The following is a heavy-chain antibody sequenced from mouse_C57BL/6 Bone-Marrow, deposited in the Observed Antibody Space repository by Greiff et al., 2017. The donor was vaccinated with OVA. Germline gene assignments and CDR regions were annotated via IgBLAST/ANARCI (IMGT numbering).Heavy chain of an antibody. Sequence: EVKVVESGGGLVKPGGSLKLSCAASGFTFSSYAMSWVRQTPEKRLEWVATISDGGSYTYYPDNVKGRFTISRDNAKNNLYLQMSHLKSEDTAMYYCARGSSSPPYFDYWGQGTTLTVSS. CDR3: ARGSSSPPYFDY. V-gene: IGHV5-4*03. CDR1: GFTFSSYA. D-gene: IGHD1-1*01. CDR2: ISDGGSYT. J-gene: IGHJ2*01.